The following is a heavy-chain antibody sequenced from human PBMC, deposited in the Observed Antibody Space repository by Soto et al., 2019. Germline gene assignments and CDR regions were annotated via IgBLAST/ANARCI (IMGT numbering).Heavy chain of an antibody. D-gene: IGHD3-16*02. CDR3: AREKAPSSYDYVWGSYRFFDY. CDR1: GGSISSYY. J-gene: IGHJ4*02. CDR2: IYYSGST. Sequence: SETLSLTCTVSGGSISSYYWSWIRQPPGKGLEWFGYIYYSGSTNYNPSLKSRVTISVDTSKNQFSLKLSSVTAADTAVYYCAREKAPSSYDYVWGSYRFFDYWGQGTLVTVSS. V-gene: IGHV4-59*12.